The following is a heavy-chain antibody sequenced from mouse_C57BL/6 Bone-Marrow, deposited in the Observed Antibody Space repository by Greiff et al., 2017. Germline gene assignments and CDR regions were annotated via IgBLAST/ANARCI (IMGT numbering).Heavy chain of an antibody. CDR3: ARWGTVVGGFDY. V-gene: IGHV1-81*01. CDR1: GYTFTSYG. D-gene: IGHD1-1*01. Sequence: VQLQQSGAELARPGASVKLSCKASGYTFTSYGISWVKQRTGQGLEWIGEIYPRSGNTYYNEKFKGKATLTADKSSSTAYMELRSLTSEDSAVXFCARWGTVVGGFDYWGQGTTLTVSS. CDR2: IYPRSGNT. J-gene: IGHJ2*01.